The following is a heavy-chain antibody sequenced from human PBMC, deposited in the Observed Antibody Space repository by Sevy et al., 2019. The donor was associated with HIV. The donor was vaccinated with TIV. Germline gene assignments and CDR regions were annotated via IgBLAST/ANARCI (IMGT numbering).Heavy chain of an antibody. CDR2: GYHGGST. V-gene: IGHV4-38-2*01. CDR1: NYSISSGYY. CDR3: ARASGGDRLDYYGMDV. Sequence: SETLSLTCAVSNYSISSGYYWGWIRQPPGKGLEWIGNGYHGGSTYYNPSLQSRVTISLDTSKNHFSLRLRSVTAADTVVYYCARASGGDRLDYYGMDVWGQGTTVTVSS. D-gene: IGHD2-21*02. J-gene: IGHJ6*02.